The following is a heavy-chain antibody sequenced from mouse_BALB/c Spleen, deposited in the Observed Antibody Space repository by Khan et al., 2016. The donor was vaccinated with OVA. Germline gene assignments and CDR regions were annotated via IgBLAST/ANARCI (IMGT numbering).Heavy chain of an antibody. Sequence: QVQLKQSGPGLVAPSQSLSITCTVSGFSLSDYVVHWVLQPPGKGLEWLGVIWTGGITNYNSALMCRLSISKDNSKSQAFLKMNRLQTDDTAMYYCARSYDYDVGGFAYWGQGTLVTVSA. V-gene: IGHV2-9*02. CDR1: GFSLSDYV. J-gene: IGHJ3*01. CDR2: IWTGGIT. D-gene: IGHD2-4*01. CDR3: ARSYDYDVGGFAY.